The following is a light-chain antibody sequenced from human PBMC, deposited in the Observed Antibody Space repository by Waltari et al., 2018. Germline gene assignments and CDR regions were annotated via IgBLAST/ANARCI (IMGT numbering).Light chain of an antibody. CDR3: QQYCTTPT. CDR2: WAS. J-gene: IGKJ1*01. Sequence: DIVMTQFPDSLAVSLGERATINCKSSQSVLYRSNNKEYLAWYQQKPGQPAKLLIYWASTRESGVPDRFSGSGSGTDFTRTISSLQAEDVAVYYCQQYCTTPTFGQGTKVEIK. V-gene: IGKV4-1*01. CDR1: QSVLYRSNNKEY.